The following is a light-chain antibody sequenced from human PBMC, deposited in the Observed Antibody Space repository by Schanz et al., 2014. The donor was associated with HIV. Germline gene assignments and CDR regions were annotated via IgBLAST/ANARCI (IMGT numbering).Light chain of an antibody. CDR1: QSVSSAY. CDR3: QYFGNSGGT. CDR2: ATS. J-gene: IGKJ4*01. Sequence: EVVLTQSPVILSLSPGERATLSCRASQSVSSAYLAWYQQKRAQPPRLVIYATSTRAAGIPDRFSGTGSGTDFTLTISRLEPEDFAVYFCQYFGNSGGTFGGGTKVEIK. V-gene: IGKV3-20*01.